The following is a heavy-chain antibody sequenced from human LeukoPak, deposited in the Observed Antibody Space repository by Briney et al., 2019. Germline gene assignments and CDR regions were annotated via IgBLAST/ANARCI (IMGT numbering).Heavy chain of an antibody. V-gene: IGHV3-23*01. Sequence: GGSLRLSCAASGFTFSSCAMSWVRQAPGKGLEWVSTIRATGGSAYYADSVKGRFTISRDDSKHTLYLQMNSLRAEDTAVYYCAKDIIPFIAMVRGVLYAAIDIWGQGTMVTVSS. CDR1: GFTFSSCA. D-gene: IGHD3-10*01. CDR2: IRATGGSA. J-gene: IGHJ3*02. CDR3: AKDIIPFIAMVRGVLYAAIDI.